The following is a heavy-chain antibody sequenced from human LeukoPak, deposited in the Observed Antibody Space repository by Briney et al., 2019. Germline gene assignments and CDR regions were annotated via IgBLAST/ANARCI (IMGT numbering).Heavy chain of an antibody. D-gene: IGHD5-24*01. CDR1: GGSISSYY. Sequence: SETLSLTCTVSGGSISSYYWSWIRQPPGKGLEWIGYIYYSGSTNYNPSPKSRVTISVDTSKNQFSLKLSSVTAADTAVYYCARESEMATIKGPHYYFDYWGQGTLVTVSS. V-gene: IGHV4-59*01. CDR2: IYYSGST. CDR3: ARESEMATIKGPHYYFDY. J-gene: IGHJ4*02.